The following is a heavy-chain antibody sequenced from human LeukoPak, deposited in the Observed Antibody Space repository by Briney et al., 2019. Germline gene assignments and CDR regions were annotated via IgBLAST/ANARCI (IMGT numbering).Heavy chain of an antibody. CDR2: IYTSGST. D-gene: IGHD3-22*01. CDR1: GGSISSGSYY. J-gene: IGHJ4*02. V-gene: IGHV4-61*02. CDR3: ARETADYYDSSGYENF. Sequence: SETLSLTCTVSGGSISSGSYYWGWIRQPAGKGLEWIGRIYTSGSTNYNPSLKSRVTISVDTSKNPFSLKLSSGTAADTAVYYCARETADYYDSSGYENFWGQGTRVTVSS.